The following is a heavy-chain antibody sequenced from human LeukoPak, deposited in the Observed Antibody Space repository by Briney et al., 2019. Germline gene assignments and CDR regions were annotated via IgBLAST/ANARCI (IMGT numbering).Heavy chain of an antibody. D-gene: IGHD4-17*01. J-gene: IGHJ4*02. Sequence: ASGKVSCKASGYTFTGYYMHWVRQAPGQRLEWMGWINPNSGGTNYAQKFQGRVTMNRDTSISTAYMELSRLRSDDTAVYYCARDPGDYGDPHWGQGTLVTVSS. CDR2: INPNSGGT. V-gene: IGHV1-2*02. CDR1: GYTFTGYY. CDR3: ARDPGDYGDPH.